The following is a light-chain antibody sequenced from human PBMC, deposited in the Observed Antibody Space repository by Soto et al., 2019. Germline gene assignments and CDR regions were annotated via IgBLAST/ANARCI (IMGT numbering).Light chain of an antibody. CDR1: SSDIGAGYH. J-gene: IGLJ3*02. CDR3: QSYDSSLSAPV. V-gene: IGLV1-40*01. CDR2: GNN. Sequence: QSVLTQPPSVSGAPGQRVTISCTGSSSDIGAGYHVHWYQQLPGTAPKLLIYGNNNRPSGVPDRFSGSKSGTTASLPTTGLQADDEADYYCQSYDSSLSAPVFGGGTKLTVL.